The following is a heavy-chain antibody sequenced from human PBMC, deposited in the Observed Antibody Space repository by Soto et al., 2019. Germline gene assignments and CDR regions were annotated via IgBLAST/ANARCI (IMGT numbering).Heavy chain of an antibody. CDR1: GFTFSTDT. CDR2: ISTSGATR. CDR3: ARFFGSGFDY. Sequence: GGSLRLSCVASGFTFSTDTMNWVRQAPGKGLEWVAHISTSGATRYYADSVKGRFTISRDNAKTSLYLQMDSLRNEDTAVYYCARFFGSGFDYWGQGTLVTVPQ. V-gene: IGHV3-48*02. D-gene: IGHD6-19*01. J-gene: IGHJ4*02.